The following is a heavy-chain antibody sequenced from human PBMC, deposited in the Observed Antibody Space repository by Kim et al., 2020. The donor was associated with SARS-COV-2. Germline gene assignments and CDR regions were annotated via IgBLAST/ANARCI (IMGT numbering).Heavy chain of an antibody. Sequence: SETLSLTCAVYGGSFSGYYWSWIRQPPGKGLEWIGEINHSGSTNYNPSLKSRVTISVDTSKNQFSLKLSSVTAADTAVYYCARTRGYSYGYGLWVCDYWGQGTLVTVSS. CDR1: GGSFSGYY. CDR2: INHSGST. J-gene: IGHJ4*02. CDR3: ARTRGYSYGYGLWVCDY. D-gene: IGHD5-18*01. V-gene: IGHV4-34*01.